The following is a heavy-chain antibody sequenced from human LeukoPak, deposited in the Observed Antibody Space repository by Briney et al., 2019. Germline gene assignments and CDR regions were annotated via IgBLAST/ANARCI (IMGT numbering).Heavy chain of an antibody. J-gene: IGHJ4*02. V-gene: IGHV3-30-3*01. CDR2: ISYDGSNK. CDR3: ARDAPLTIVAVLDY. D-gene: IGHD2/OR15-2a*01. CDR1: GFTFSNYA. Sequence: GGSLRLSCAASGFTFSNYAMHWVRQAPGKGLEWVAVISYDGSNKYYADSVKGRFTISRDNSKNTLYLQMNSLRAEDTAVYYCARDAPLTIVAVLDYWGQGTLVTVSS.